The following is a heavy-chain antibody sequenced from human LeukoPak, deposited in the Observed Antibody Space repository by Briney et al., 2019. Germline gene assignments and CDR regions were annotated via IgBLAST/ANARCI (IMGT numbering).Heavy chain of an antibody. CDR2: ISAYNGNT. J-gene: IGHJ6*03. CDR1: GYTFTSYG. V-gene: IGHV1-18*01. Sequence: ASVTVSCKASGYTFTSYGISWVRQAPGQGLEWMGWISAYNGNTNYAQKLQGRVTMTTDTSTSTAYMELRSLRSDDTAVYYCAREPRYYDFWSGYYTDYYYYYMDVWGKGTTVTVSS. D-gene: IGHD3-3*01. CDR3: AREPRYYDFWSGYYTDYYYYYMDV.